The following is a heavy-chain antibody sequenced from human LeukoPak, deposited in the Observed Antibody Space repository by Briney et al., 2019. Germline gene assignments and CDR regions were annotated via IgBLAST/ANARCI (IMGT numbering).Heavy chain of an antibody. CDR1: GFTFSDYY. CDR2: ISSSGSTI. D-gene: IGHD6-19*01. J-gene: IGHJ6*03. V-gene: IGHV3-11*01. CDR3: ARDRKGAVGHYYYYYMDV. Sequence: GGSLRLSCAASGFTFSDYYMSWIRQAPGKGLEWVSYISSSGSTIYYADSVKGRFTISRDNAKNSLYLQMNSLRAEDTAVYYCARDRKGAVGHYYYYYMDVWGKGTTVTVSS.